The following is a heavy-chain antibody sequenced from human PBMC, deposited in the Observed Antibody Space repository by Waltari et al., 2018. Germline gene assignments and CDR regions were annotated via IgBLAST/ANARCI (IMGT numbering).Heavy chain of an antibody. CDR3: ASSYYYGSYFDY. CDR1: GFTFSSYG. D-gene: IGHD3-10*01. CDR2: IWYDGSNK. J-gene: IGHJ4*02. Sequence: QVQLVESGGGVVQPGRSLRLSCAASGFTFSSYGMHWVRQAPGKGLEWVAVIWYDGSNKYYADSVKGRFTISRDNSKNTLYLQMNSLRAEDTAVYYCASSYYYGSYFDYWGQGTLVTVSS. V-gene: IGHV3-33*01.